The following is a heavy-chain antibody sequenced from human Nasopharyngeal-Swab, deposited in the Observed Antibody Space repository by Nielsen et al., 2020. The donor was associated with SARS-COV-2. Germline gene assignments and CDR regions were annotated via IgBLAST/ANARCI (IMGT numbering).Heavy chain of an antibody. CDR3: AGGGGGFDP. D-gene: IGHD3-16*01. CDR2: IKQDGSEQ. Sequence: ETLSLTCAASGFTFSNFWMTWVRQAPGKGLEWVANIKQDGSEQKYVDSVKGRFTISRDNAKNSLFLQMNSLRGDDTAIYYGAGGGGGFDPGGPEPWSPSPQ. V-gene: IGHV3-7*03. CDR1: GFTFSNFW. J-gene: IGHJ5*02.